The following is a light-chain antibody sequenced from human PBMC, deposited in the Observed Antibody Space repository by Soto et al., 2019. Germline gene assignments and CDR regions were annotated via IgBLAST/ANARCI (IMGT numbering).Light chain of an antibody. CDR2: DAS. CDR1: QRISNSY. CDR3: QQYARPPFA. J-gene: IGKJ2*01. V-gene: IGKV3-20*01. Sequence: EFVLTQSPGTLSLSPGERATLSCRASQRISNSYLAWYQQKPGQAPRLLLYDASSRATGIPDRVSGSGSGTDFTLTISRLEPEDFAVHYCQQYARPPFAFGQGTKVDIK.